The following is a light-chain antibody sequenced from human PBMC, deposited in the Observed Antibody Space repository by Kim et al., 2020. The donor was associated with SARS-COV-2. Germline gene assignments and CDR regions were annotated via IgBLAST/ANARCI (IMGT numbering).Light chain of an antibody. Sequence: LSPGERATLSCRASQSLSTYLAWYQHKPGQAPRLLIYDASTRATGIPARFSGSGSGTDFILTISSLEPEDFAVYYCQQRSNWPLAFGQGTRLEIK. J-gene: IGKJ5*01. CDR2: DAS. V-gene: IGKV3-11*01. CDR1: QSLSTY. CDR3: QQRSNWPLA.